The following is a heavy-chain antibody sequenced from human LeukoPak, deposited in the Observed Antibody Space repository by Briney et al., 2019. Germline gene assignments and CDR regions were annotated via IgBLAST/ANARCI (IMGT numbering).Heavy chain of an antibody. CDR3: ARGRRTAVVTDLDY. CDR2: IHYSGSS. Sequence: SETLSLTCTVSGGSISSYYWTWIRQPPGKGLEWIGYIHYSGSSRSHPSLNSRVTMSVDTSKSQFSLKLTSVTAADTAVYYCARGRRTAVVTDLDYWGQGILVTVSS. V-gene: IGHV4-59*01. J-gene: IGHJ4*02. D-gene: IGHD2-21*02. CDR1: GGSISSYY.